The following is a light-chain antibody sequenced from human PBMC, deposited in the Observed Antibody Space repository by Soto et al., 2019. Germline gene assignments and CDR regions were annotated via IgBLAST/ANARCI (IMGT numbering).Light chain of an antibody. V-gene: IGKV3-20*01. Sequence: EIVLTQSPGTLSLSPGERATLSCRASQSVSSSYLAWYQQKPGQAPRLLIYGASSRATGIPDRFSGSGSGTDFTFTISRLQPEYFAVYYCQQYGSSPDTFGQGTKLEIK. CDR3: QQYGSSPDT. J-gene: IGKJ2*01. CDR1: QSVSSSY. CDR2: GAS.